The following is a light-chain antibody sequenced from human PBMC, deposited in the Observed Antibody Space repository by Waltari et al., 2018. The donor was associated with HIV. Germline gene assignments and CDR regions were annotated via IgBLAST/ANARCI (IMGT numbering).Light chain of an antibody. CDR2: DAS. J-gene: IGKJ4*01. CDR1: QDISDF. CDR3: QQHHTFPLT. Sequence: DIQLTQSPSFLSASVGDRVTVACRASQDISDFLAWYQQKPGTAPRLLIYDASTLYSGVPSRFRGSGSGTEFTLTISSLQPEDFVSYYCQQHHTFPLTFGGGTKV. V-gene: IGKV1-9*01.